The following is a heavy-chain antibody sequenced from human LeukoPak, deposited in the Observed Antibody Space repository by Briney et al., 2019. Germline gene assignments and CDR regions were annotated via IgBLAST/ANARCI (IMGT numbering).Heavy chain of an antibody. V-gene: IGHV4-39*07. CDR1: GGSISSSSYY. CDR2: IYYSGST. Sequence: SSETLSLTCTVSGGSISSSSYYWGWIRQPPGKGLEWIGSIYYSGSTYYNPSLKSRVTISVDTSKNQFSLKLSSVTAADTAVYYCARDVWAGAFDYWGQGTLVTVSS. CDR3: ARDVWAGAFDY. J-gene: IGHJ4*02. D-gene: IGHD3-10*01.